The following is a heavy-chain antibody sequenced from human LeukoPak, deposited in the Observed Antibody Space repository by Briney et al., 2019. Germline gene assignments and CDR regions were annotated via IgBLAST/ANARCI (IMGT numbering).Heavy chain of an antibody. Sequence: GGSLRLSCAASGFTFSSYHMNWVRQAPGKGLEGVSYISIFSSTIYYADSVKGRFTISRDDANSLVSLQMNSLRAEDTAVYYCARTNERELDYWGQGTLVTVSS. D-gene: IGHD1-26*01. CDR1: GFTFSSYH. CDR3: ARTNERELDY. J-gene: IGHJ4*02. V-gene: IGHV3-48*01. CDR2: ISIFSSTI.